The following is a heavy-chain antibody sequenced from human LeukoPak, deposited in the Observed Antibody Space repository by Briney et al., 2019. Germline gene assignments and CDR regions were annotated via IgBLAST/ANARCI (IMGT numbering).Heavy chain of an antibody. CDR1: GFTFSNAW. Sequence: GGSLSLSRAASGFTFSNAWMSWVRQAPGKGLEWVGRIKSKTEGGTTDYAAPVKGRFTISRDDSKNTLYLQTNSLNTEDTAVYYCTTTSGGLVVGATTSYYNYGMDVWGQGTLVTVSS. CDR2: IKSKTEGGTT. CDR3: TTTSGGLVVGATTSYYNYGMDV. V-gene: IGHV3-15*01. D-gene: IGHD1-26*01. J-gene: IGHJ6*02.